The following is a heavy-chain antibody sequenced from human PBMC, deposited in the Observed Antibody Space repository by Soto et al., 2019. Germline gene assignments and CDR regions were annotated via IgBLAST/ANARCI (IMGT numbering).Heavy chain of an antibody. CDR3: AREDDGGDRDYYGLDV. CDR1: GGSISGDYYH. J-gene: IGHJ6*02. CDR2: VFHSGSV. Sequence: QVQLQQSGPGLVKPSQTLSLTCTVSGGSISGDYYHWTWIRQSPGKGLEWIGYVFHSGSVLYNPSLKSRLNISVDTSKNQFSLRLSSVTAADTAVYFCAREDDGGDRDYYGLDVWGQGNTVTVSS. D-gene: IGHD2-21*02. V-gene: IGHV4-30-4*08.